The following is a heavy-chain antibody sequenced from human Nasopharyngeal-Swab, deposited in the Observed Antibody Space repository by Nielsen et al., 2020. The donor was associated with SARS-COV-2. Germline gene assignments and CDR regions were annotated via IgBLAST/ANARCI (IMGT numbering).Heavy chain of an antibody. V-gene: IGHV4-34*01. CDR1: GFTFSTYW. Sequence: GSLRLSCAASGFTFSTYWMNWVRQSPGKGLEWIGEISHLGATNYKSSLKSRVVLSVDSSKSQFSLRLTSVTAADTGVYYCVRGYRTWSFPSSYYYYHMDVWGQGTTVTVSS. J-gene: IGHJ6*03. D-gene: IGHD3-10*01. CDR2: ISHLGAT. CDR3: VRGYRTWSFPSSYYYYHMDV.